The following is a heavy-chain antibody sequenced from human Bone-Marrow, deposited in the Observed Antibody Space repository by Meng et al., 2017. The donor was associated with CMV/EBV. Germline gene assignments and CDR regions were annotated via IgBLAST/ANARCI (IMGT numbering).Heavy chain of an antibody. D-gene: IGHD1-26*01. CDR2: IHSSGST. CDR3: ARDYQRYTGSYVDF. J-gene: IGHJ4*02. CDR1: GGSMSSYY. Sequence: SETLSLTCTVSGGSMSSYYWSWIRQPPGKGLEWIGYIHSSGSTNYNPSLKSRVTMSVDTSKDQFSLRMSSVTAADTAVYYCARDYQRYTGSYVDFWGQGALVTVSS. V-gene: IGHV4-59*12.